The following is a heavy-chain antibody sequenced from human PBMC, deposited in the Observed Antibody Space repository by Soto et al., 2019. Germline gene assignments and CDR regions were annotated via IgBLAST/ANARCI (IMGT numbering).Heavy chain of an antibody. D-gene: IGHD6-19*01. Sequence: XGSLILSCAASGFTFSSYAMHWVRQAPGKGLEWVAVISYDGSNKYYADSVKGRFTISRDNSKNTLYLQMNSLRAEDTAVYYCARGYSSGWYYFDYWGQGTLVTVSS. J-gene: IGHJ4*02. CDR2: ISYDGSNK. CDR3: ARGYSSGWYYFDY. V-gene: IGHV3-30-3*01. CDR1: GFTFSSYA.